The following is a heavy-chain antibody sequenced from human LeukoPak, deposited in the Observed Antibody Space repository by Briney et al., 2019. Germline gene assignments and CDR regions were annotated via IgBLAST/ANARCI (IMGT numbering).Heavy chain of an antibody. CDR3: AKDELLWFGELLSPFDY. D-gene: IGHD3-10*01. Sequence: PGGSLRLSCAASGFTFDDYTMHWVRQAPGKGLEWVSLISWDGGSTYYADSAKGRFTISRDNSKNSLYLQMNSLRTEDTALYYCAKDELLWFGELLSPFDYWGQGTLVTVSS. CDR2: ISWDGGST. V-gene: IGHV3-43*01. J-gene: IGHJ4*02. CDR1: GFTFDDYT.